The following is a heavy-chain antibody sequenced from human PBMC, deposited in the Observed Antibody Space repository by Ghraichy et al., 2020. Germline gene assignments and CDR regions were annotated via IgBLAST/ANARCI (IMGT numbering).Heavy chain of an antibody. J-gene: IGHJ4*02. CDR1: GITSTHYW. V-gene: IGHV3-74*01. CDR3: VRENWHFDY. Sequence: GSLRLSCAASGITSTHYWMNWVRQVPGKELVWVSQINSDGSSTNYADSVKGRFTISRDNAKNMLYLQMSSLRAEDTAVYYCVRENWHFDYWGQGTLVTVSS. CDR2: INSDGSST.